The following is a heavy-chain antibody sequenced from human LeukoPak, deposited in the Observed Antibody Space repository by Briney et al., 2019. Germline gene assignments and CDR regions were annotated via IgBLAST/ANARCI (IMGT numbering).Heavy chain of an antibody. D-gene: IGHD2-15*01. J-gene: IGHJ4*02. CDR2: INSGGSGT. Sequence: PGGSLRLSCAASGFNFASQWMHWVRQTPGKGLVWVSRINSGGSGTSYADSVKGRFTISRDNAKNSLYLQMNSLRAEDTAVYYCVCEAAEGKFDYWGQGTLVTVSS. V-gene: IGHV3-74*01. CDR3: VCEAAEGKFDY. CDR1: GFNFASQW.